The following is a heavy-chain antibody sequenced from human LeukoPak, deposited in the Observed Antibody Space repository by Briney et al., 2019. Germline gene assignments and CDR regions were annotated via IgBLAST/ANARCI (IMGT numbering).Heavy chain of an antibody. CDR3: ARDGPGITGPSAFQI. Sequence: GGSLRLSCAASGFTFSSYEMNWVRQAPGKGLEWVSYISSSGSTIYSADSVKGRFTISRDNAKNSLYLQMNSLRAEDTAVYYCARDGPGITGPSAFQIWGQGTMVTVSS. J-gene: IGHJ3*02. D-gene: IGHD1-20*01. V-gene: IGHV3-48*03. CDR2: ISSSGSTI. CDR1: GFTFSSYE.